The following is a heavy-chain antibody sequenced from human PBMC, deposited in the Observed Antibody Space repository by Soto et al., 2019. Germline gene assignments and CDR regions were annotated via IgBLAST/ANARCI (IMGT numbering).Heavy chain of an antibody. J-gene: IGHJ4*02. CDR3: ASRDPGTSVDY. CDR2: IYRTGST. D-gene: IGHD1-7*01. Sequence: QVQLQESGPGLVKPSGTLSLTCAVSGGSFTSNNWWTWVRQPPGQGLEWIGEIYRTGSTNYNPSLKSRVNRSLDKSENQFSLKVTSLTAADTAVYYCASRDPGTSVDYWGQGTLVTVSS. V-gene: IGHV4-4*02. CDR1: GGSFTSNNW.